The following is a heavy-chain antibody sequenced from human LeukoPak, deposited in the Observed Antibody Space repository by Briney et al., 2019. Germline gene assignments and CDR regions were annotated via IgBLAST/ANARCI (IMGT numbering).Heavy chain of an antibody. D-gene: IGHD6-13*01. V-gene: IGHV1-46*01. CDR1: GHTFTSYY. J-gene: IGHJ5*02. CDR2: INPSGGST. Sequence: ASVKVSCKASGHTFTSYYMHWVRQAPGQGLEWMGIINPSGGSTSYAQKFQGRVTMTRDMFTSTVYMELSSLRSEDTAVYYCARDPAGAAGRVNNWFDPWGQGTLVTVSS. CDR3: ARDPAGAAGRVNNWFDP.